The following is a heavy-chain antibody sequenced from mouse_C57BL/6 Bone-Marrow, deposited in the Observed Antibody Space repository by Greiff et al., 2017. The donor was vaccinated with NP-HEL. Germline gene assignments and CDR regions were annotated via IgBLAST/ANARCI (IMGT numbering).Heavy chain of an antibody. J-gene: IGHJ2*01. CDR2: IHPNSGST. CDR3: ARRDFYYYGSSLYYFDY. D-gene: IGHD1-1*01. V-gene: IGHV1-64*01. Sequence: VQLKQPGAELVKPGASVKLSCKASGYTFTSYWMHWVKQRPGQGLEWIGMIHPNSGSTNYNEKFKSKATLTVDKSSSTAYMQLSSLTSEDSAVYYCARRDFYYYGSSLYYFDYWGQGTTLTVSS. CDR1: GYTFTSYW.